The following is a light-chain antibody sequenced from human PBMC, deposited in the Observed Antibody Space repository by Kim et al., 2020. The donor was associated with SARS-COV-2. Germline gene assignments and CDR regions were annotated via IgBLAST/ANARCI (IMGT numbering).Light chain of an antibody. V-gene: IGLV2-14*03. CDR1: SSDVGVYNF. Sequence: SITISSTGTSSDVGVYNFVSWYQQHPGKAPKVMIYDVSNRPSGVSNRFSGSKSGNTAFLTISGLQAEDEADYYCSSYTSSSTLRVFGGGTQLTVL. CDR3: SSYTSSSTLRV. J-gene: IGLJ2*01. CDR2: DVS.